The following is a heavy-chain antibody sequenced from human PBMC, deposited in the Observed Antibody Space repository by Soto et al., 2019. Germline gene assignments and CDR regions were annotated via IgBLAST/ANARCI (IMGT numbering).Heavy chain of an antibody. CDR2: IYHSGST. J-gene: IGHJ5*02. CDR3: ARKPLSGAGSYYNAGCFDP. V-gene: IGHV4-4*02. CDR1: GGSISSSNW. D-gene: IGHD3-10*01. Sequence: SETLSLTCAVSGGSISSSNWWSWVRQPPGKGLEWIGEIYHSGSTNYNPSLKSRVTISVDKSKNQFSLKLSSVTAADTAVYYCARKPLSGAGSYYNAGCFDPRGQVTLVTLSS.